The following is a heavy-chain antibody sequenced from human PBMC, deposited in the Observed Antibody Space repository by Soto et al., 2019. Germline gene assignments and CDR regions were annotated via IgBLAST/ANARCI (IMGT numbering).Heavy chain of an antibody. J-gene: IGHJ4*02. CDR3: ARGRYGDY. Sequence: QVHLVQSGPEVKKPGASVKVSCQGSGYAFTTYGITWVRQAPGQGLEWMGWISAHNGNTNYARKLQGRVTVTRDTSTSTAYMELRSLRYDDTAVYYCARGRYGDYWGQGALVTVSS. D-gene: IGHD1-1*01. V-gene: IGHV1-18*01. CDR2: ISAHNGNT. CDR1: GYAFTTYG.